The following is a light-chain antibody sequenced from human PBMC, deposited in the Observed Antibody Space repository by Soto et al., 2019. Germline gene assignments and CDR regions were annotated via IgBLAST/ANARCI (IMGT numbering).Light chain of an antibody. Sequence: SYELTQPPSVSVSPGQTANITCSGNKLGDKYACWYQQKPGRSPVLVIHQDKKRPSGIPERFSGSNSGNTATLTISGTQAMDEADYYCQAWDSNTVVFGGGTKLTVL. CDR2: QDK. J-gene: IGLJ3*02. CDR3: QAWDSNTVV. V-gene: IGLV3-1*01. CDR1: KLGDKY.